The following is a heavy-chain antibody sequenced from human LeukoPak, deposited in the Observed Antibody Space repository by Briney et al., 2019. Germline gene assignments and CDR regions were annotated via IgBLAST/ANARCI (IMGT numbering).Heavy chain of an antibody. J-gene: IGHJ3*02. V-gene: IGHV3-23*01. CDR1: GFTFSSYA. Sequence: PGGSLRLSCAASGFTFSSYAVSWVRQAPGKGLDWVSAISGSGGSTDYAGSVKGRFTISRDNSKNTLYLQMNSLRAEDTAVYYCAKFIGSSWLNAFDIWGQGTVVTVSS. D-gene: IGHD6-13*01. CDR3: AKFIGSSWLNAFDI. CDR2: ISGSGGST.